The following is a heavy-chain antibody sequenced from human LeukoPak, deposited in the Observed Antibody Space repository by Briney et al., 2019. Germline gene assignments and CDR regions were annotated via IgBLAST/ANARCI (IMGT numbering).Heavy chain of an antibody. J-gene: IGHJ4*02. V-gene: IGHV4-59*01. CDR1: GGSISSYY. CDR2: IYYSGST. Sequence: SETRSLTCTVSGGSISSYYWSWIRQPPGKGLEWIGYIYYSGSTNYNPSLKSRVTISVDTSKNQFSLKLSSVTAADTAVYYCARGPLGAAVDYWGQGTLVTVSS. D-gene: IGHD1-26*01. CDR3: ARGPLGAAVDY.